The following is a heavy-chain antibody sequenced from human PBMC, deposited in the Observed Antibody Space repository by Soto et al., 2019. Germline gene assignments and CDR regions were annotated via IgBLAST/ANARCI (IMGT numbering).Heavy chain of an antibody. D-gene: IGHD6-13*01. J-gene: IGHJ4*02. V-gene: IGHV3-23*01. Sequence: EVQLLESGGGLVQPGGSLRLSCAASGFTFSNYAVTWVRQAPGKGLEWVSTISGSGGSTYYADSAKGRFTISRDNSKNTLYLQMNSMRAEDTDVYYCSKDQGSSWYEIDYWGQGTLVTVSS. CDR2: ISGSGGST. CDR3: SKDQGSSWYEIDY. CDR1: GFTFSNYA.